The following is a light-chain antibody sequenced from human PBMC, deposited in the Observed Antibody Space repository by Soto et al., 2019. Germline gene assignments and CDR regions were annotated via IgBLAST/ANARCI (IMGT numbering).Light chain of an antibody. V-gene: IGLV2-14*01. CDR2: DVS. J-gene: IGLJ2*01. Sequence: QSVLTQPASVSGSPGQSITISCTGTSRDVGGYNYVSWYQQHPGKAPKLMIYDVSNRPSGVSNRFSASKSGNTASLTISGLQAEDEADYYCSSYTSSSIVVFGGGTKVTVL. CDR1: SRDVGGYNY. CDR3: SSYTSSSIVV.